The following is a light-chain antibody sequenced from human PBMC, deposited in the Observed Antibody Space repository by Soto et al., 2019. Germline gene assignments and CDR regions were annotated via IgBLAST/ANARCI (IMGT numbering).Light chain of an antibody. J-gene: IGKJ1*01. V-gene: IGKV3-11*01. CDR3: QQRNSWPRT. Sequence: EIVLTQSPATLPLSPGERATLSCRASQSINIHLAWYQQKPGQAPRLLIYDAFNRATGIPARFSGSGSGTDCTLTISSLEPEDFAVYYCQQRNSWPRTFGQGTKVETK. CDR1: QSINIH. CDR2: DAF.